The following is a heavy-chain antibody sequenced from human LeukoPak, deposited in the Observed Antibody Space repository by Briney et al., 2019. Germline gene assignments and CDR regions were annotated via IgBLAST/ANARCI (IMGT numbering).Heavy chain of an antibody. Sequence: SETLSLTCTVSCVSVTSYYWSWIRQPPGKGLEWIWFIYYSVSTNYNPSLKSRVTISVDTSKNQFSLRLSSVTAADTAVYYCAREPHSMKYYYGSGSLAGILDVWGKGTTVTVSS. CDR1: CVSVTSYY. J-gene: IGHJ6*04. CDR2: IYYSVST. CDR3: AREPHSMKYYYGSGSLAGILDV. D-gene: IGHD3-10*01. V-gene: IGHV4-59*02.